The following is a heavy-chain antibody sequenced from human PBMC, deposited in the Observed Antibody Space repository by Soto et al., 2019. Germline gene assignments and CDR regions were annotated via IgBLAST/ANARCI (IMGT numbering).Heavy chain of an antibody. Sequence: QITLKESGPTLVKPTQTLTLTCTFSGFSLSTTGVGVGWIRQPPGKALEYVALIYWDDDERYNPSLRSRLTTTXXTXKXXVVLTMTNTDPVDTATYYCVHSRVLSSGYWYYFDYWGQGTLVTVSS. J-gene: IGHJ4*02. CDR2: IYWDDDE. CDR3: VHSRVLSSGYWYYFDY. D-gene: IGHD3-3*01. CDR1: GFSLSTTGVG. V-gene: IGHV2-5*02.